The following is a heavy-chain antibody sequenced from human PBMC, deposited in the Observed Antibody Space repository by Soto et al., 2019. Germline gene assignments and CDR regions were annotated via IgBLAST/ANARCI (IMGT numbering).Heavy chain of an antibody. J-gene: IGHJ4*02. CDR1: GNSRVTGTG. D-gene: IGHD2-21*02. CDR2: IHHGGGT. V-gene: IGHV4-59*01. CDR3: ARGLLAYCGGDCALFDS. Sequence: SASLSSSDTGAGNSRVTGTGRSMMLQTRGKGLEWIGHIHHGGGTSYNPSLKSLVAISVDTSKNQFSLKVDSVTAADTAVYYCARGLLAYCGGDCALFDSWGQG.